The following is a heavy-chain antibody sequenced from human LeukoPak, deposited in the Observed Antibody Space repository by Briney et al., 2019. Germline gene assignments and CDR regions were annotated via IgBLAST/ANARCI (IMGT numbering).Heavy chain of an antibody. J-gene: IGHJ4*02. D-gene: IGHD3-22*01. V-gene: IGHV1-2*06. CDR1: GYTFTGYY. Sequence: ASVKVSCKASGYTFTGYYMHWVRQAPGQGLEWMGRINPNSGGTNYAQKFRGRVTMTRDTSISTAYMELSRLRSDDTAVYYCARWAAWYYDSSGYYSDYWGQGTLVTVSS. CDR2: INPNSGGT. CDR3: ARWAAWYYDSSGYYSDY.